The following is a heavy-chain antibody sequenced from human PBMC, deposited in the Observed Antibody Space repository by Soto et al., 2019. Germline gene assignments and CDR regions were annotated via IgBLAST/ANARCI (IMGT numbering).Heavy chain of an antibody. CDR1: GFTFSSYA. CDR2: ISGSGDKT. V-gene: IGHV3-23*01. Sequence: GGSLRLSCAASGFTFSSYAMSWVRQAPGKGLEWVSAISGSGDKTYYADSVKGRFTISRDNSENTLFLQMNSLRAEDTAVYYCAKHAGDYYYYMDVWGKGTTVTVSS. J-gene: IGHJ6*03. CDR3: AKHAGDYYYYMDV.